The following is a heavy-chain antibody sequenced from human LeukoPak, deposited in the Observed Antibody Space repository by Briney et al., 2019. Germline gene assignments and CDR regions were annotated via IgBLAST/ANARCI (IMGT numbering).Heavy chain of an antibody. CDR1: GGSFSGYY. D-gene: IGHD2-2*02. V-gene: IGHV4-34*01. Sequence: SETLSLTCAVYGGSFSGYYWSWIRQPPGKGPEWIGEINHSGSTNYNPSLKSRVTISVDTSKNQFSLKLSSVTAADTAVYYCASPPRRGYCSSTSCYTLWYFQHWGQGTLVTVSS. CDR3: ASPPRRGYCSSTSCYTLWYFQH. CDR2: INHSGST. J-gene: IGHJ1*01.